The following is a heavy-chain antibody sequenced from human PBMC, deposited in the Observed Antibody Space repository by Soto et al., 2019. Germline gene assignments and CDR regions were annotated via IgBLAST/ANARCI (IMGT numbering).Heavy chain of an antibody. D-gene: IGHD2-2*01. CDR1: GGTFSSYA. CDR3: TRSQGSSTSLEIYYYYYYGMDV. Sequence: QVQLVQSGAAVKKPGSSVKVSCKASGGTFSSYAISWVRQAPGQGLEWMGGIIPISGTAKYAQKFQGRVTITADESTRTAYMELSSLRSEDTAVYYCTRSQGSSTSLEIYYYYYYGMDVWGQGTTVTVS. J-gene: IGHJ6*02. V-gene: IGHV1-69*01. CDR2: IIPISGTA.